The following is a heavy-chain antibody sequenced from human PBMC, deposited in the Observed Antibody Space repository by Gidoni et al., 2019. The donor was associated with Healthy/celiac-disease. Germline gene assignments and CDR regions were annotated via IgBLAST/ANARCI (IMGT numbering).Heavy chain of an antibody. D-gene: IGHD1-1*01. Sequence: QLQLQESGPGLVKPSETLSLTCTVSGGSISSSSYYWGWIRQPPGKGLEWIGSIYYSGSTYYNPSLKSRVTISVDTSKNQFSLKLSSVTAADTAVYYCARLVNWNIAFDYWGQGTLVTVSS. CDR2: IYYSGST. J-gene: IGHJ4*02. CDR1: GGSISSSSYY. CDR3: ARLVNWNIAFDY. V-gene: IGHV4-39*01.